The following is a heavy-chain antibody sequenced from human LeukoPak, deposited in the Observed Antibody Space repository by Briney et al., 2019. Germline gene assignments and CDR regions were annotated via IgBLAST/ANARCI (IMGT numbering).Heavy chain of an antibody. V-gene: IGHV5-51*01. J-gene: IGHJ4*02. CDR2: IYPGDSDT. D-gene: IGHD6-13*01. CDR1: GYRLTDKW. CDR3: VRFGLTSSLDY. Sequence: GESLKISCKISGYRLTDKWIGWVRQVPGKGLEWMGLIYPGDSDTRYSPSFQGQVTFSVDMSISTAYLQLSGLRASDTAIYYCVRFGLTSSLDYWGQGTLVTVSS.